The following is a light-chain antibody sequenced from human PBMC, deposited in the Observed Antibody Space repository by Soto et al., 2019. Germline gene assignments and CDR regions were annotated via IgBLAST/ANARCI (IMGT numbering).Light chain of an antibody. V-gene: IGLV1-40*01. J-gene: IGLJ1*01. Sequence: QSVLTQPPSVSGAPGQRVTISCSGSSSNIGAAYDVHWYQQLRGAAPKLLIYSNNNRPSGVPDRFSGSTSGNAASLTISGLQADDEADYFCCSSAPESTYVFGTGTKLTVL. CDR2: SNN. CDR1: SSNIGAAYD. CDR3: CSSAPESTYV.